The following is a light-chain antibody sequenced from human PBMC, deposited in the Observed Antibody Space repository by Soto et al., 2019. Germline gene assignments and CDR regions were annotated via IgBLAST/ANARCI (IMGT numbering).Light chain of an antibody. J-gene: IGKJ1*01. CDR3: QQYNNWPPWT. V-gene: IGKV3-15*01. CDR2: GAS. CDR1: QSVSSN. Sequence: EIVMTQSPATLSVSPGERATLSCRASQSVSSNLAWYQQKPGQAPRLLIYGASTRATGIPARFSGSGSGTEFTLTISSLQSEDFAVYYCQQYNNWPPWTFDQGTNVEIK.